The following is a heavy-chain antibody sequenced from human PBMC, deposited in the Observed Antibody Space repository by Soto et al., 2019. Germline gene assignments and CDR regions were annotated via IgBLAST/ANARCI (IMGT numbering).Heavy chain of an antibody. Sequence: ASVKVSCKASGFTFASYGISWVRQAPGQGLEWMGWISGYDGNTKYAQKFQGRVSMTTDTSTSTAYMEVRSLRSDDTAVYYCARGTSVDYWGQGTLVTGSS. CDR1: GFTFASYG. CDR2: ISGYDGNT. J-gene: IGHJ4*02. V-gene: IGHV1-18*04. CDR3: ARGTSVDY.